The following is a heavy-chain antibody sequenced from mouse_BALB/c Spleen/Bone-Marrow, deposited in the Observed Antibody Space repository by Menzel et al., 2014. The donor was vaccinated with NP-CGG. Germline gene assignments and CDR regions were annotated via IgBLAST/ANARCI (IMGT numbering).Heavy chain of an antibody. CDR2: ISGGGSYT. CDR1: GFTFSNYG. J-gene: IGHJ3*01. Sequence: EVKLMESGGGLVKSGGSLKLSCAASGFTFSNYGMSWVRQTPEKRLEWVATISGGGSYTFYSDSVKGRFTISRDNAKNNLYLQLSSLRSEDTALYYCARHAYYDQTEVSFVYWGQGTLVTVSA. CDR3: ARHAYYDQTEVSFVY. V-gene: IGHV5-9-2*01. D-gene: IGHD2-4*01.